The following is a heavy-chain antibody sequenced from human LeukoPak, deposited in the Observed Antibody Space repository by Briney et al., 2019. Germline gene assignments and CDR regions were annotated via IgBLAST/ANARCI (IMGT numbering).Heavy chain of an antibody. CDR3: AREPYCGGDCYPESWFDP. J-gene: IGHJ5*02. CDR1: GRTFSSYS. CDR2: IIPIFGTA. Sequence: SVKVSCKASGRTFSSYSISWVRQAPGQGLEWMGGIIPIFGTANYAQKFQGRVTITTDESTSTAYMELSSLRSEDTAVYYCAREPYCGGDCYPESWFDPWGRGTLVTVSS. V-gene: IGHV1-69*05. D-gene: IGHD2-21*02.